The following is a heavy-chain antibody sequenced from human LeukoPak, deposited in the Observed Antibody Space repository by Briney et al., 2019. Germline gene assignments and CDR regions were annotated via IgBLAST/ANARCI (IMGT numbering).Heavy chain of an antibody. V-gene: IGHV3-21*01. J-gene: IGHJ4*02. D-gene: IGHD3-9*01. CDR1: GFTFSSYS. Sequence: GGSLRLSCAASGFTFSSYSMNWVRQAPGKGLEWVSSISSSSGYIYYADSVKGRFTISRDNAKNSLYLQMNSLRAEDTAVYYCARDGILTGYFFDYWGQGTLVTVSS. CDR2: ISSSSGYI. CDR3: ARDGILTGYFFDY.